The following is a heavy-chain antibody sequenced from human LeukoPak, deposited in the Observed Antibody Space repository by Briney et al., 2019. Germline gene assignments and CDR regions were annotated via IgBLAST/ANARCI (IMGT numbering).Heavy chain of an antibody. V-gene: IGHV3-23*01. CDR2: ISGSGAST. J-gene: IGHJ3*02. Sequence: GGSLRLSCAASGFTFSRYVLTWVRQAPGKGLEWVSGISGSGASTYYADSVKGRVTISRDNSKNTLFLQMNNLRVDDTAVYYCARVACTDGVCSMREALDIWGQGTMVTVSS. D-gene: IGHD2-8*01. CDR1: GFTFSRYV. CDR3: ARVACTDGVCSMREALDI.